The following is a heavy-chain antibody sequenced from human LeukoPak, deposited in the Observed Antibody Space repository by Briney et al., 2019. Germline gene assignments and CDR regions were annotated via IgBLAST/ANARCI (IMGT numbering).Heavy chain of an antibody. CDR2: INHSGST. J-gene: IGHJ5*02. Sequence: SETLSLTCAVYGGSFSGYYWSWIRQPPGKGLEWIGVINHSGSTNYNPSLKSRVTISVDTSKNQFSLKLSSVTAADTAVYYCARSYSGSYYANWFDPWGQGTLVTVSS. D-gene: IGHD1-26*01. V-gene: IGHV4-34*01. CDR1: GGSFSGYY. CDR3: ARSYSGSYYANWFDP.